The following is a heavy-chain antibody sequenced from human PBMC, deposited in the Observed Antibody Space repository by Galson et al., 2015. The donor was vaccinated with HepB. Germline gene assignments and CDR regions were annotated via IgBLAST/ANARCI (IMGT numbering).Heavy chain of an antibody. Sequence: SVKVSCKASGGSFNTYAINWLRQAHGQGLEWMGGIIPTFDTPIYAQTFQDRVTISADKSTSTAYMELSSLTSEDTALYYCARDRTLYDGTSGYSGAFDFWGQGTMVTVSS. V-gene: IGHV1-69*06. CDR3: ARDRTLYDGTSGYSGAFDF. J-gene: IGHJ3*01. D-gene: IGHD3-22*01. CDR2: IIPTFDTP. CDR1: GGSFNTYA.